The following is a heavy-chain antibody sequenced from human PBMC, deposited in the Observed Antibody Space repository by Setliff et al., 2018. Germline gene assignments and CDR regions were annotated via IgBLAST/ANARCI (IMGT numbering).Heavy chain of an antibody. CDR1: GGAFSNYG. D-gene: IGHD3-3*01. J-gene: IGHJ4*02. V-gene: IGHV1-69*11. CDR3: ARWNGSGYFYY. CDR2: IIPILETT. Sequence: GASVKVSCKVSGGAFSNYGLSWARQAPGQGLVWMGRIIPILETTNYAQNFQGRVSVTADESTRTAYMELSSLTFDDTAVYYIARWNGSGYFYYWGQGTWVTVSS.